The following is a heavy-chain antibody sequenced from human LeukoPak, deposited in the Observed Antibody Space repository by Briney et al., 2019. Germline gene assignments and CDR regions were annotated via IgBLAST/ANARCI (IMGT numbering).Heavy chain of an antibody. CDR3: ASTPYGFGDFDY. CDR1: GLIFSNFA. J-gene: IGHJ4*02. CDR2: ITGTSGRT. V-gene: IGHV3-23*01. D-gene: IGHD3-10*01. Sequence: GGSLRLSCEVSGLIFSNFAMAWVRQAPGKGLEWVSLITGTSGRTYYAASVKGRFTISRDNSKNTVYLQMNSLRAEDTAVYYCASTPYGFGDFDYWGQGTLVTVSS.